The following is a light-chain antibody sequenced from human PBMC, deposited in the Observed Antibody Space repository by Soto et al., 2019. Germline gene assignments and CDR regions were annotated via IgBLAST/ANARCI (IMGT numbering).Light chain of an antibody. J-gene: IGLJ1*01. CDR1: SSDVGGYDY. Sequence: QFVLTQPPSASGSPGQSVTISCAGTSSDVGGYDYVSWYQQHPGEAPKLIIYEVSKRPSGVPDRFSGSKSGNTASLTVSGLQAEDEADYYCSSYEGSNNYVFGTGTKVTVL. V-gene: IGLV2-8*01. CDR3: SSYEGSNNYV. CDR2: EVS.